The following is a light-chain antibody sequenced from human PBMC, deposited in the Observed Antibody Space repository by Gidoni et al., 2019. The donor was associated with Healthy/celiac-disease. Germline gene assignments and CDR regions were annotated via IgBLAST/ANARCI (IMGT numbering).Light chain of an antibody. CDR3: SSYAGSNVV. CDR1: SSDVGGYNY. V-gene: IGLV2-8*01. J-gene: IGLJ2*01. CDR2: EVS. Sequence: QCALTQPPSASGSPGQSVTISCTGTSSDVGGYNYASWYQQHPGKAPKLMIYEVSKRPSGVPDRFSGSKSGNTASLTVSGLQAEDEADYYCSSYAGSNVVFGGGTKLTVL.